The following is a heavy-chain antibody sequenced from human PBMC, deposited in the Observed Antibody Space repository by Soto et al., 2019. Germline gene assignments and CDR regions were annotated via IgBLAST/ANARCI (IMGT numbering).Heavy chain of an antibody. CDR2: ISYDGSNK. CDR1: GFTFTNYA. J-gene: IGHJ4*02. V-gene: IGHV3-30-3*01. D-gene: IGHD3-10*01. CDR3: EIDLEFPDDYYCDY. Sequence: QVQVVESGGGVVQPGRSLRLSCATSGFTFTNYAMHWVRQAPGKGLEWVAVISYDGSNKYYADSVKGRLTISRDNSKNTLYLQMDSLRDEDTAVYYCEIDLEFPDDYYCDYWGQGTLVTVAS.